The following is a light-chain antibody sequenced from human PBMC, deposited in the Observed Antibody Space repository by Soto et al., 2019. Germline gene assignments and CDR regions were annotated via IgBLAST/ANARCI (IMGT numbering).Light chain of an antibody. CDR2: SAS. V-gene: IGKV3-15*01. Sequence: EVLMTQSPATLSTSPGEGATLSCRASQGVGRSVAWYQQTPGQSPRLLIYSASTRASGVPARFSGSGSGTEFTLTISSLQSEDFAVYFCQQYYYWPLTFGGGTKV. CDR3: QQYYYWPLT. CDR1: QGVGRS. J-gene: IGKJ4*01.